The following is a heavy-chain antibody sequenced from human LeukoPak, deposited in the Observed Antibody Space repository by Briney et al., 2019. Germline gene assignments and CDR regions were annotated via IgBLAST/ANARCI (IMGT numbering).Heavy chain of an antibody. CDR3: AREDSSGWYRDFDY. CDR1: GFTFSSNY. Sequence: GGSLRLSCAASGFTFSSNYMSWVRQAPGKGLEWVSVIYSGGSTYYADSVKGRFTISRHNSKNTLYLQMNSLRAEDTAVYYCAREDSSGWYRDFDYWGQGTLVTVSS. D-gene: IGHD6-19*01. CDR2: IYSGGST. J-gene: IGHJ4*02. V-gene: IGHV3-53*04.